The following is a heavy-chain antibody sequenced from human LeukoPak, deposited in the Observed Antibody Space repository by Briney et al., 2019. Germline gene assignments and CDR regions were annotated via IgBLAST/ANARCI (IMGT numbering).Heavy chain of an antibody. D-gene: IGHD3-22*01. CDR1: GFTFSSYP. V-gene: IGHV3-23*01. CDR3: ATGLWGYYDY. CDR2: ITGSGGSA. Sequence: GGSLRLSCAPSGFTFSSYPMSWPRQAPEKGLECVSAITGSGGSAYYADSVKGRFTISRDNSKNTLYLQMNSRRAEDTAVYYCATGLWGYYDYWGQGSLVTVSS. J-gene: IGHJ4*02.